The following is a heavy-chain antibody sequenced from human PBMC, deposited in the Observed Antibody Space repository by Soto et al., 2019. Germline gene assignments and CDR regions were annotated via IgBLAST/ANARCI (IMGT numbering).Heavy chain of an antibody. Sequence: QVQLVESGGGVVQPGRSLRLSCAASGFTFSSYAMHWVRQAPGKGLEWVAVISYDGSNKYYADSVKGRFTISRDNSKNTLYMQMNSLRDEDTAVYYCARVSITGTTDNFDYWGQGTLVTVSS. V-gene: IGHV3-30-3*01. CDR2: ISYDGSNK. D-gene: IGHD1-7*01. CDR3: ARVSITGTTDNFDY. CDR1: GFTFSSYA. J-gene: IGHJ4*02.